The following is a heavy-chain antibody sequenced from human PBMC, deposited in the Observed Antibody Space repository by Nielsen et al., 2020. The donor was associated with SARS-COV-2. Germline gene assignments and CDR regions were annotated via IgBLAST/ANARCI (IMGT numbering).Heavy chain of an antibody. CDR1: GGSISSGGYY. CDR3: ARHVPTYCSSTSCYRPYYMDV. CDR2: IYYSGGT. J-gene: IGHJ6*03. D-gene: IGHD2-2*01. Sequence: LRLSCTVSGGSISSGGYYWSWIRQHPGKGLEWIGYIYYSGGTYYNPSLKSRVTISVDTSKNQFSLKLSSVAAADTAVYYCARHVPTYCSSTSCYRPYYMDVWGKGTTVTVSS. V-gene: IGHV4-31*03.